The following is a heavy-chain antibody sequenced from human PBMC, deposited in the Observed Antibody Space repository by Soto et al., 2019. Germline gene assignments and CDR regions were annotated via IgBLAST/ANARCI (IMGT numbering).Heavy chain of an antibody. J-gene: IGHJ3*02. CDR3: ARAMGTDGWSKHPFDI. Sequence: GGSLRLSCAASGFTFSRYWMDWVRQAPRKGLEWVATIKHDGSEKYYVDSVKGRFIISRDNAKNSVFLQMNGLRVEDTAVYFCARAMGTDGWSKHPFDIWGQGTMVTVS. CDR1: GFTFSRYW. CDR2: IKHDGSEK. D-gene: IGHD6-19*01. V-gene: IGHV3-7*04.